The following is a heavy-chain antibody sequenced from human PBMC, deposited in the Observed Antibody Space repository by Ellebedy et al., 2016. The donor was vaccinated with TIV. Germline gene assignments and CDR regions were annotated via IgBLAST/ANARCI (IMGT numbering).Heavy chain of an antibody. CDR3: ARVLGSVVVPAALEDFDL. D-gene: IGHD2-2*01. J-gene: IGHJ2*01. V-gene: IGHV3-48*04. Sequence: GESLKISXAASGFTFSSYSMNWVRQAPGKGLEWVSYISSSSSTIYYADSVKGRFTISRDNAKNSLYLQMNSLRAEDTAVYYCARVLGSVVVPAALEDFDLWGRGTLVTVSS. CDR1: GFTFSSYS. CDR2: ISSSSSTI.